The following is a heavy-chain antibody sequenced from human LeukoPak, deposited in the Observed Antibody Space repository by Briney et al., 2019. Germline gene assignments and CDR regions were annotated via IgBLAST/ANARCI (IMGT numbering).Heavy chain of an antibody. V-gene: IGHV3-48*03. Sequence: PGGSLRLSCAASGFTFSSYEMNWVRQAPGKGLEWVSYISSSGSTIYYADSVKGRFTISRDNAKNSLYLQMNSLRAEDTAVYYCAKDLWFGELPEPFDYWGQGTLVTVSS. J-gene: IGHJ4*02. CDR3: AKDLWFGELPEPFDY. CDR2: ISSSGSTI. CDR1: GFTFSSYE. D-gene: IGHD3-10*01.